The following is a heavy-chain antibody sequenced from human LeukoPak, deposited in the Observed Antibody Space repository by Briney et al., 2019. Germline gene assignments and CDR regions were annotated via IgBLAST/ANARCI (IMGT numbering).Heavy chain of an antibody. Sequence: GGSLRLSCAASGFIFKTYTMTWVRQAPGKGLEWVSSITGDCKYITYADSVKGRFTISRDNAKNSLYLQVASLRGDDTATYYCAREGDDYYYDQWGQGTLVTVSP. CDR3: AREGDDYYYDQ. V-gene: IGHV3-21*01. J-gene: IGHJ4*02. CDR2: ITGDCKYI. D-gene: IGHD3-16*01. CDR1: GFIFKTYT.